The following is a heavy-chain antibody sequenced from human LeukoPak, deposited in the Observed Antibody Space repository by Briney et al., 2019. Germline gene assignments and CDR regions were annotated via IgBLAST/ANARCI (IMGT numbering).Heavy chain of an antibody. J-gene: IGHJ4*02. CDR1: GGSISSYY. Sequence: KPSETLSLTCTVSGGSISSYYWSWIRQPPEKGLEWIGYIYYSGSTNYNPSLKSRVTISVDTSKNQFSLKLSSVTAAGTAVYYCASGMEMTLFDYWGQGTLVTVSS. CDR2: IYYSGST. CDR3: ASGMEMTLFDY. V-gene: IGHV4-59*01. D-gene: IGHD1-1*01.